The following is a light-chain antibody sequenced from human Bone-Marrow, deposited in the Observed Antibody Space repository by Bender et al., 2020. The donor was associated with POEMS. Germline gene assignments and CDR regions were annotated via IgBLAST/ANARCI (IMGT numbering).Light chain of an antibody. CDR2: DVS. J-gene: IGLJ3*02. CDR1: SSDVGGYNY. Sequence: QSALTQPRSVSESPGQSVTISCTGTSSDVGGYNYVSWYQHHPGKAPKLMIYDVSKRPSGVPDRFSGSKSGTSASLAITGLQAYDEADYYCCSYASGRRVFGGGTKLTVL. CDR3: CSYASGRRV. V-gene: IGLV2-11*01.